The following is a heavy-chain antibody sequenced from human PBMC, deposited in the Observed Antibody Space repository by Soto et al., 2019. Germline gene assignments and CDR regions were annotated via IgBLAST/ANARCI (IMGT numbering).Heavy chain of an antibody. CDR3: ARVYDYVWGSYDY. CDR2: ISYDGSNK. Sequence: GGSLRLSCAASGFTFSSYAMHWVRQAPGKGLEWVAVISYDGSNKYYADSVKGRFTISRDNSKNTLYLQMNSLRAEDTAVYYCARVYDYVWGSYDYWGQGTLVTVSS. CDR1: GFTFSSYA. V-gene: IGHV3-30*04. D-gene: IGHD3-16*01. J-gene: IGHJ4*02.